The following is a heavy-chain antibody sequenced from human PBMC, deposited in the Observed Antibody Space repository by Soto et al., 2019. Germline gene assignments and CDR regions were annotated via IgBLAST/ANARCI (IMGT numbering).Heavy chain of an antibody. CDR2: ISSDGTTT. CDR3: VRGKVAAGFDY. J-gene: IGHJ4*02. V-gene: IGHV3-74*01. D-gene: IGHD6-13*01. Sequence: PGGCRRLAGAASELSFTHYWMHWVRQAPGKGLVWVSRISSDGTTTNYADSVKGRFTISRDNAKNTLYLQMTSLRVEDRAIYYCVRGKVAAGFDYWGQGALVTVSS. CDR1: ELSFTHYW.